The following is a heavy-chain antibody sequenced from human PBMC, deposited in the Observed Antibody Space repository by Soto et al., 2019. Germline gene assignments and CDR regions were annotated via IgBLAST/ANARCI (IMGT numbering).Heavy chain of an antibody. J-gene: IGHJ4*02. D-gene: IGHD4-17*01. V-gene: IGHV1-18*04. CDR1: GYTFTSYG. CDR3: GGGSTTVTMFDY. CDR2: ISAYNGNT. Sequence: SVQVSCQASGYTFTSYGISGVRQAPGQGLEGVGWISAYNGNTNYAQKLQGRVTMTTDTSTSTAYMELRSLRSDATAVYYCGGGSTTVTMFDYWGKGTRVRVS.